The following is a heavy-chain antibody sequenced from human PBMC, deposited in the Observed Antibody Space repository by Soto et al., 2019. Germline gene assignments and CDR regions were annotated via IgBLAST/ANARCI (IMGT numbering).Heavy chain of an antibody. CDR2: INPSGGST. J-gene: IGHJ3*02. Sequence: ASVKVSCKASGYTFTSYYMHWVRQAPGQGLEWMGIINPSGGSTSYAQKFQGRVTMTRDTSTSTVYMELSSLRSEDAAVYYCAREVGADAFDIWGQGTMVTVSS. CDR3: AREVGADAFDI. D-gene: IGHD2-15*01. CDR1: GYTFTSYY. V-gene: IGHV1-46*01.